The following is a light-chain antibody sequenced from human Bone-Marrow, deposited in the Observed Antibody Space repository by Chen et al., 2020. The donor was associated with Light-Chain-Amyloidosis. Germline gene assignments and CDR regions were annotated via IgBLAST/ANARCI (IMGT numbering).Light chain of an antibody. J-gene: IGLJ3*02. CDR3: QTWGTGIQWV. CDR2: LNSDGSH. V-gene: IGLV4-69*01. Sequence: QLVLTQSPSADASLGASVKLTCTLSRGHSSYAIAWHQQQPEKGPRYLMKLNSDGSHSKRDGIPDRFSVSSSGAERYLTISSLQSEDEADYYCQTWGTGIQWVFGGGTKLTVL. CDR1: RGHSSYA.